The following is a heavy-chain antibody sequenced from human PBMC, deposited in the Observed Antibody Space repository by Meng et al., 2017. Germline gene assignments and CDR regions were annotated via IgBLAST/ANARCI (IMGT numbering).Heavy chain of an antibody. CDR1: GFTFSSYW. Sequence: GESLKISCAASGFTFSSYWMSWVRQAPGKGLEWVANIKQDGSEKYYVDPVKGRFTISRDNAKNSLYLQMNSLRAEDTAVYYCARERRGYSYGRNFDYWGQGTLVTVSS. J-gene: IGHJ4*02. CDR3: ARERRGYSYGRNFDY. V-gene: IGHV3-7*01. D-gene: IGHD5-18*01. CDR2: IKQDGSEK.